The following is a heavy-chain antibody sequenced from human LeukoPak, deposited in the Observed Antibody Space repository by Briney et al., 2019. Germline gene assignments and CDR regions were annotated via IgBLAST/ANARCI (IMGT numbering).Heavy chain of an antibody. J-gene: IGHJ5*02. CDR1: GYTFTGYY. CDR2: INPNSGGT. V-gene: IGHV1-2*02. Sequence: ASVKVSCKASGYTFTGYYMHWVRQAPGQGLEWMGWINPNSGGTNYAQKFQGRVTMTRDTSISTAYMELSRLRSDDTAVYYCARESSTTGNWFDPWGQGTLVTVSS. D-gene: IGHD4-11*01. CDR3: ARESSTTGNWFDP.